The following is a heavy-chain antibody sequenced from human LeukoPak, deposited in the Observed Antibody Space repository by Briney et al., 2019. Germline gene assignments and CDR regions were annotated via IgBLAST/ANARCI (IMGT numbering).Heavy chain of an antibody. D-gene: IGHD4-23*01. CDR3: AKRSDYGGNWNYFDY. CDR2: INDSGGDT. J-gene: IGHJ4*02. V-gene: IGHV3-23*01. CDR1: GFTFSSCG. Sequence: GGSLRLSCAASGFTFSSCGMSWVRQAPGKGLEWVSAINDSGGDTYYADSVKGRFTVSRDNSRNTLYLQMNSLRAEDTAVYFCAKRSDYGGNWNYFDYWGQGTLVTASS.